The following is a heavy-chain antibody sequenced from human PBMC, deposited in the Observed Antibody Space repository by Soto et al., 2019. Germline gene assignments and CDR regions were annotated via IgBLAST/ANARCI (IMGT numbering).Heavy chain of an antibody. J-gene: IGHJ5*02. V-gene: IGHV4-39*01. CDR1: GGSISSSSYY. CDR2: IYYSGST. CDR3: ARRGDFWSGLNWFDP. D-gene: IGHD3-3*01. Sequence: QLQLQESGPGLVKPSETLSLTCTVSGGSISSSSYYWGWIRQPPGKGLEWIGSIYYSGSTYYNPAPKSRVTISVDTSKNQFSLKLSAVTAADTAVYYCARRGDFWSGLNWFDPWGQGTLVTVSS.